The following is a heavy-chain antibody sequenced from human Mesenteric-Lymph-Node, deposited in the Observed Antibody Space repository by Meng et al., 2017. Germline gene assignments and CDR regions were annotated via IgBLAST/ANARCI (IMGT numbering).Heavy chain of an antibody. Sequence: SVKVSCKASGYTFTSYGISWVRQAPGQGLEWMGGIIPIFGTANYAQKFQGRVTITTDESTSTAYMELSSLRSEDTAVYYCARGCGGDCSQGGESWGQGTMVTVSS. CDR1: GYTFTSYG. V-gene: IGHV1-69*05. D-gene: IGHD2-21*02. CDR2: IIPIFGTA. J-gene: IGHJ3*01. CDR3: ARGCGGDCSQGGES.